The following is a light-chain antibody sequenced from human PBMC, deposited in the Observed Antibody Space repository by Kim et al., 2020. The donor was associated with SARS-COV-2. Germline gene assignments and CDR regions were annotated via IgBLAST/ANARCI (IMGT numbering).Light chain of an antibody. CDR3: QTWGTGAVV. CDR1: SGHSSYA. CDR2: LNSDGSH. Sequence: SVKLTFTLSSGHSSYAIAWHPQQPEKGPRYLMKLNSDGSHSKGDGIPDRFSGSSSGAERYLTISSLQSEDEADYYCQTWGTGAVVFGGGTQLTVL. V-gene: IGLV4-69*01. J-gene: IGLJ2*01.